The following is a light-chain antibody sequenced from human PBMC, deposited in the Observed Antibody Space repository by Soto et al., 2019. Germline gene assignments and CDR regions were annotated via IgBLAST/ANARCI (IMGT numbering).Light chain of an antibody. CDR3: QQYGSNPSIT. V-gene: IGKV3-20*01. Sequence: IVLTQSPGTLSLSPGERATLSCRASQSVPSSYVAWYQQKPGQAPSLLIYAASSRTTGIPDRFSGSGSGTDFTLTITRLVPEDFAVYYCQQYGSNPSITFGQGTRLDIK. CDR2: AAS. CDR1: QSVPSSY. J-gene: IGKJ5*01.